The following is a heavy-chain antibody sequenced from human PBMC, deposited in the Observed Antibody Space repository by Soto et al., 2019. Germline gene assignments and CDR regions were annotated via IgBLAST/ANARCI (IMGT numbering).Heavy chain of an antibody. Sequence: GGSLSLSCAASGFNFSSYAIHWVRQAPGKGLEWVAVISYDGGNKYYADSVQGRFTISRDNSKKTLYLQMNSLRAEDTAVYYCAKDTYYFDSSGYYVFDSWGQGTLVTVSS. D-gene: IGHD3-22*01. CDR1: GFNFSSYA. V-gene: IGHV3-30*04. CDR3: AKDTYYFDSSGYYVFDS. CDR2: ISYDGGNK. J-gene: IGHJ4*02.